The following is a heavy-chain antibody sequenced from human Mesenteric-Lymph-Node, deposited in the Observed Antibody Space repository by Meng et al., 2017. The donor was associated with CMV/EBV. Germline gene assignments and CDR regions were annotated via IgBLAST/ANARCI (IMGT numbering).Heavy chain of an antibody. CDR2: IYSGGSST. V-gene: IGHV3-23*03. CDR3: AKKGDTGYYFDS. J-gene: IGHJ4*02. Sequence: GGSLRLSCAASGFTFSSYSMNWVRQAPGKGLEWVSVIYSGGSSTYYAESVKGRFTISRDNSKNTLSLQMNSLSAEDTAVYYCAKKGDTGYYFDSWGQGTLVTVSS. D-gene: IGHD3-9*01. CDR1: GFTFSSYS.